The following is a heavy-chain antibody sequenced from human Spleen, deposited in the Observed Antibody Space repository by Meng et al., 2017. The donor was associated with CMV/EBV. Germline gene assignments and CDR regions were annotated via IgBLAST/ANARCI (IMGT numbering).Heavy chain of an antibody. D-gene: IGHD2-15*01. CDR2: ISSSSTYI. V-gene: IGHV3-21*01. CDR3: ARDVGSGGNYFYSGYLDY. CDR1: GFPFRNYA. Sequence: GESLKISCAASGFPFRNYAMNWVRQAPGKGLEWVSSISSSSTYIYYADSVKGRFTISRDNAKNSLYLQMNSLRAEDTAVYYCARDVGSGGNYFYSGYLDYWGQGTLVTVSS. J-gene: IGHJ4*02.